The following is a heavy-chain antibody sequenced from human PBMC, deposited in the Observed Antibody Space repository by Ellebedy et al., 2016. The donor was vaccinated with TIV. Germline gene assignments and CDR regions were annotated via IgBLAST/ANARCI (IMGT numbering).Heavy chain of an antibody. V-gene: IGHV1-18*01. Sequence: AASVKVSCKTSRYTFGTYGITWVRQAPGQGLDWMGWIAPNDGRTNYAQKLQGRVTITTDTSTSTAYMELRSLRSEDTAVYYCARGELLLDYWGQGTLVTVSS. CDR2: IAPNDGRT. CDR3: ARGELLLDY. J-gene: IGHJ4*02. D-gene: IGHD1-26*01. CDR1: RYTFGTYG.